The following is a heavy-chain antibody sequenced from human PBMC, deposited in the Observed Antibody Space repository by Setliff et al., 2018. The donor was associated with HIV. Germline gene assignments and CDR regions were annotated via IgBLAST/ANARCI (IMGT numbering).Heavy chain of an antibody. V-gene: IGHV3-21*01. CDR3: ARVISGGAFDI. D-gene: IGHD2-21*01. Sequence: KPGGSLRLSCAASGFTVSNNYMSWVRQAPGKGLEWVSFISRSNSYIYYADSVKGRFTISRDNAKNSLYLQMNSLRAEDTAVYYCARVISGGAFDIRGQGTKVTVSS. CDR1: GFTVSNNY. CDR2: ISRSNSYI. J-gene: IGHJ3*02.